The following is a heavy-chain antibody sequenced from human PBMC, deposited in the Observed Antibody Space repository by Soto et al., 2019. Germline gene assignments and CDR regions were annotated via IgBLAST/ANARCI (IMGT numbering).Heavy chain of an antibody. CDR1: GGSISSGDYY. CDR2: IYYSGST. D-gene: IGHD3-3*01. CDR3: ARGSAPRFLEWSRGSNWFDP. Sequence: PSETLSLSCTVSGGSISSGDYYGSWIRQPPGKGLEWIGYIYYSGSTYYNPSLKSRVTISVDTSKNQFSLKLSSVTAADTAVYYCARGSAPRFLEWSRGSNWFDPWGQGTLVTLSS. J-gene: IGHJ5*02. V-gene: IGHV4-30-4*01.